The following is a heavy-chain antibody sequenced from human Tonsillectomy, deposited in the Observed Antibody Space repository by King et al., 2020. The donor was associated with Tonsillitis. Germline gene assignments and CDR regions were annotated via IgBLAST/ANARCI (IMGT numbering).Heavy chain of an antibody. CDR1: GDTFSRSA. CDR3: AHRLYYLGSGSYFSSDWFDP. V-gene: IGHV1-69*09. Sequence: QLVQSGTEVKKPGSSVKVSCKASGDTFSRSAISWVRQAPGQGLEWMGRIVPVLGTTNYAPYFRDRVTFTADTSTTTAYVELRSLRSDDTAVYYCAHRLYYLGSGSYFSSDWFDPWGQGTLVIVSS. D-gene: IGHD3-10*01. J-gene: IGHJ5*02. CDR2: IVPVLGTT.